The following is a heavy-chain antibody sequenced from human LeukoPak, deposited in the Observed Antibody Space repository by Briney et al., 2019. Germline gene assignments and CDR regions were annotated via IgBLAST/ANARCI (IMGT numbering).Heavy chain of an antibody. D-gene: IGHD3-9*01. J-gene: IGHJ6*03. Sequence: SETLSLTCTVSGGSISSHYWSWIRQPPGKGLEWIGYIYYSGSTNYNPSLKSRVTISVDTSKNQFSLKLSSVTAADTAVYHCAGTYYDILTGYYYYMDVWGKGTTVTVSS. CDR2: IYYSGST. V-gene: IGHV4-59*11. CDR3: AGTYYDILTGYYYYMDV. CDR1: GGSISSHY.